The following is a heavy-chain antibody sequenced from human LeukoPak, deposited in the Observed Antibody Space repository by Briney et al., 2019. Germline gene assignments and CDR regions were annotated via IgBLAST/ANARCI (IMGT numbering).Heavy chain of an antibody. D-gene: IGHD4-17*01. Sequence: PGGSLRLSCAASGFTFSTYTMYWVRHPPGKGLEWVSAISDSGGSTYYADSVKGRFTISRDNSKNTLYLQMNSLRAEDTAVYYCAKERGDYGKGFGYWGQGTLVTVSS. V-gene: IGHV3-23*01. J-gene: IGHJ4*02. CDR1: GFTFSTYT. CDR2: ISDSGGST. CDR3: AKERGDYGKGFGY.